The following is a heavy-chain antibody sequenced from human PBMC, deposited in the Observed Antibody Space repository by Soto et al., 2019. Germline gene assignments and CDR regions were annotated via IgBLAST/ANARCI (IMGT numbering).Heavy chain of an antibody. CDR2: ISISSITI. J-gene: IGHJ3*02. Sequence: GGSLRLSCAASGFTFSSYSMNWVRQAPGKGLEWVSYISISSITIYYADSVKGRFTISRDNAKNSLYLQMNSLRAEDTAVYYCARWSYDYDVLTGYYNGDAFDIWGQGTMVTVSS. CDR1: GFTFSSYS. CDR3: ARWSYDYDVLTGYYNGDAFDI. D-gene: IGHD3-9*01. V-gene: IGHV3-48*01.